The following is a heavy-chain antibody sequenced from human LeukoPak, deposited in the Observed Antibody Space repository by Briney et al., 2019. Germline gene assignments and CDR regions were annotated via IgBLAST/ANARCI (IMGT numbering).Heavy chain of an antibody. CDR2: ISAYNGNT. Sequence: GASVKVSCKASGYTFTSYGISWVRQAPGQGLEWMGWISAYNGNTNYAQKLQGRVTMTTDTSTSTAYMELRSLRSDDAAVYYCARVGYDILTGYGSGAFDIWGQGTMVTVSS. D-gene: IGHD3-9*01. J-gene: IGHJ3*02. CDR1: GYTFTSYG. CDR3: ARVGYDILTGYGSGAFDI. V-gene: IGHV1-18*01.